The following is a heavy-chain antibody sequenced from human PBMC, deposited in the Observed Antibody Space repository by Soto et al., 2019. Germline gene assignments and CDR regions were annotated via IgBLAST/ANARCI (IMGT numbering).Heavy chain of an antibody. D-gene: IGHD3-3*01. CDR2: ISYDGTNK. CDR1: GFTFSSYA. Sequence: GVSLRLSCAGSGFTFSSYAMHWVRQAPGKGLEWVAVISYDGTNKHYADSVKGRFTISRDNYKTTLYLQMNGLRTEDTAMYYCARVHVYFDFWSGLDYWGQGALVTGSS. CDR3: ARVHVYFDFWSGLDY. V-gene: IGHV3-30-3*01. J-gene: IGHJ4*02.